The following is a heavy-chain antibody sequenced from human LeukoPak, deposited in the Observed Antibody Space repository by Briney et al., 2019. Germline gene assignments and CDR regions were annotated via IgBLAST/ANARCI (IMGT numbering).Heavy chain of an antibody. CDR1: GGSISSGSYY. J-gene: IGHJ3*02. D-gene: IGHD5-24*01. V-gene: IGHV4-61*02. CDR2: IYTSGST. CDR3: ARDRWASRAFDI. Sequence: SQTLSLTCTVSGGSISSGSYYWSWIRQPAGKGLEWIGRIYTSGSTNYNPSLKSRVTISVDTSKNQFSLKLSSVTAADTAVYYCARDRWASRAFDIWGQGTMVTVSS.